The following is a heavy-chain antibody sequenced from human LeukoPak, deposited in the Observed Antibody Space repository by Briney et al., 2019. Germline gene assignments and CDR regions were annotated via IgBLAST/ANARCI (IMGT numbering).Heavy chain of an antibody. D-gene: IGHD3-10*01. CDR3: ATEAPRSYRFDY. J-gene: IGHJ4*02. CDR1: GNIFTNYH. Sequence: GASVTVSCTASGNIFTNYHIHWVRLAPGRGLEWMGAVYTDGGTITNTRSFQHGRVTMTRDVSTRTVYMELSSLSSKDPAVYYCATEAPRSYRFDYWGQEILVTVSS. V-gene: IGHV1-46*01. CDR2: VYTDGGTI.